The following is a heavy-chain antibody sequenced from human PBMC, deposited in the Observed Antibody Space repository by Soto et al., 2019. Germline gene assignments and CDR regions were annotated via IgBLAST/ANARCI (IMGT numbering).Heavy chain of an antibody. J-gene: IGHJ6*02. CDR2: INHSGST. CDR3: ARGKLSRLAAAGTRVPGMDV. V-gene: IGHV4-34*01. Sequence: SETLSLTCAVYGGSFSGYYWSWIRQPPGKGLEWIGEINHSGSTNYNPSLKSRVTISVDTSKNQFSLKLSSVTAAATAVYYCARGKLSRLAAAGTRVPGMDVWGQGTTVTVSS. D-gene: IGHD6-13*01. CDR1: GGSFSGYY.